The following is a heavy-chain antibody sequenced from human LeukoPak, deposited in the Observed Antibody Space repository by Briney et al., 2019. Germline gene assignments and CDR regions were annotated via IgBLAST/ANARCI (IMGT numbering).Heavy chain of an antibody. Sequence: PSGTLSLTCTVSGASVSSGSYYWSWIRQPPGKGLEWIGYIYYSGSTNYNPSLKSRVTISVDTSKNQFSLKLSSVTAADTAVYYCARGSRGYSYGWGQGTLVTVSS. CDR2: IYYSGST. CDR3: ARGSRGYSYG. V-gene: IGHV4-61*01. J-gene: IGHJ4*02. CDR1: GASVSSGSYY. D-gene: IGHD5-18*01.